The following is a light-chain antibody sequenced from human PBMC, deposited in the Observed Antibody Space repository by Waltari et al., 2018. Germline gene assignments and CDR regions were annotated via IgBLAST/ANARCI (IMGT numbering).Light chain of an antibody. V-gene: IGLV2-23*02. CDR1: RNNIGFYDL. Sequence: QSALTQPASVSGSPGQSITISCTGSRNNIGFYDLVSWYQQHPGKAPKRIIFDVIKRPSGVSARFSGSKSGNTASLTISGLETEDDADYYCCSYSGSSSFPYVFGPGTKVTVL. CDR2: DVI. CDR3: CSYSGSSSFPYV. J-gene: IGLJ1*01.